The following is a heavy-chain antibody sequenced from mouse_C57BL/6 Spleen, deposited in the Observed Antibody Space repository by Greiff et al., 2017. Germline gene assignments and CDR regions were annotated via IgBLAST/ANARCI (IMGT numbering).Heavy chain of an antibody. Sequence: EVMLVESGGGLVKPGGSLKLSCAASGFTFSDYGMHWVRQAPEKGLEWVAYISSGSSTIYYADSVKGRFTIARDNAKNTLFLQMTSLGSEDTAMYYCARPRLAYWGQGTLVTVSA. V-gene: IGHV5-17*01. CDR2: ISSGSSTI. J-gene: IGHJ3*01. CDR3: ARPRLAY. CDR1: GFTFSDYG.